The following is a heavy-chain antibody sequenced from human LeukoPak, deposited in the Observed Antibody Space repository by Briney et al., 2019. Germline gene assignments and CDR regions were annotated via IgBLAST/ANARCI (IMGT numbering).Heavy chain of an antibody. V-gene: IGHV4-39*01. Sequence: SETLSLTCTVSGDSINSTGYYWGWIRQPPGKGLEWIGSIYYSGTTYYNPSLKSRVTLSVDTSKNHFSLRLNSVAAADTAVYYWVRQGPGSYLYYWGQGTLVTVSS. J-gene: IGHJ4*02. CDR2: IYYSGTT. D-gene: IGHD1-26*01. CDR1: GDSINSTGYY. CDR3: VRQGPGSYLYY.